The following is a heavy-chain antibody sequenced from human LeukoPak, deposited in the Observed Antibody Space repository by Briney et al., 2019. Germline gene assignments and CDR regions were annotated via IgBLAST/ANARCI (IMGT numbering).Heavy chain of an antibody. CDR2: INYNGDT. D-gene: IGHD6-13*01. CDR3: ARERRAAAGTGMDV. CDR1: GGSISSSSYY. Sequence: SETLSLTCTVSGGSISSSSYYWGWLRQPPGKGLDWIENINYNGDTYYNPSLKSRVTISVDTAKNQFSLNLDSVTAADTAVYYCARERRAAAGTGMDVWGKGTTVTVSS. J-gene: IGHJ6*04. V-gene: IGHV4-39*07.